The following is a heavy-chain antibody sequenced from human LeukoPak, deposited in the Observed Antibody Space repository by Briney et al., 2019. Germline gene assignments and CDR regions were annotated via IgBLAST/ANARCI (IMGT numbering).Heavy chain of an antibody. Sequence: NPGGSLRLSCAASGFTSSNYWMYWVRQAPGKGLEWIGYINYSGSTYYNPSLKSRVTISVDTSKDQFSLKLTSVTAAGTAVFYCVRHIRDSSFFDPWGLGTLVTVSS. CDR2: INYSGST. J-gene: IGHJ5*02. V-gene: IGHV4-39*01. CDR3: VRHIRDSSFFDP. D-gene: IGHD6-13*01. CDR1: GFTSSNYW.